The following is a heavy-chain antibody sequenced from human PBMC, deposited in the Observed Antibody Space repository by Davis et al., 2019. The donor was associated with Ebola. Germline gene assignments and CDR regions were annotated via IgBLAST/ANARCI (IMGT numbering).Heavy chain of an antibody. Sequence: GESLKNSCAASGFTFSSYWMHWVRQAPGKGLVWVSRINSDGSSTSYADSVKGRFTISRDNAKNTLYLQMNSLRAEDTAVYYCARKRLGDFDYWGQGTLVTVSS. CDR2: INSDGSST. CDR3: ARKRLGDFDY. V-gene: IGHV3-74*01. CDR1: GFTFSSYW. D-gene: IGHD3-16*01. J-gene: IGHJ4*02.